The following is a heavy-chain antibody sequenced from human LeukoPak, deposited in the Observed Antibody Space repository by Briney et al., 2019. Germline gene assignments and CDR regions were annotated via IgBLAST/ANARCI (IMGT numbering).Heavy chain of an antibody. Sequence: ASVKVSCKASGYTFTGYYMHWVRQAPGQGLEWMGWINPNSGGTNYAQKFQGRVTMTRDTSTSTVYMELSSLRSEDTAVYYCARDLGGYYLDYWGQGTLVTVSS. CDR1: GYTFTGYY. CDR2: INPNSGGT. CDR3: ARDLGGYYLDY. V-gene: IGHV1-2*02. D-gene: IGHD3-22*01. J-gene: IGHJ4*02.